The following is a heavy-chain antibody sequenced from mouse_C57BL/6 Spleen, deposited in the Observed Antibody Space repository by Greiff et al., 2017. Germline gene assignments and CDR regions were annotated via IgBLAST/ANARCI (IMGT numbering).Heavy chain of an antibody. CDR2: IDPENGAT. J-gene: IGHJ2*01. D-gene: IGHD1-1*01. Sequence: VQLQQSGAELVRPGASVKLSCTASGFNIKDDYMHWVKQRPEQGLEWIGWIDPENGATEYASKFQGKATITADTSSNTAYLQLSSLTSEDTAVYYCTTGDYYGSSYEWGQGTTLTVSS. CDR1: GFNIKDDY. V-gene: IGHV14-4*01. CDR3: TTGDYYGSSYE.